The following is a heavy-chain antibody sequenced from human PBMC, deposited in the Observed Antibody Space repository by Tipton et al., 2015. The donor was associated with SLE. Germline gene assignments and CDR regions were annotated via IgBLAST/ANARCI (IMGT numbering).Heavy chain of an antibody. CDR1: GGSISHDNFY. D-gene: IGHD6-13*01. CDR3: ARVVYSFADAFDI. J-gene: IGHJ3*02. V-gene: IGHV4-61*02. CDR2: VHSSGRT. Sequence: LRLSCTVSGGSISHDNFYWTWIRQPAGGGLEWLGRVHSSGRTNYNPSRKSRVTISVDASKSQFSLRLTSLTAADTAVYYCARVVYSFADAFDIWGQGTLVTVSS.